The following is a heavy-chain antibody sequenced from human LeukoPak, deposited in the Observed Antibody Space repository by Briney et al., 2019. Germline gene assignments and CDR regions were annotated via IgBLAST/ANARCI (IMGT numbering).Heavy chain of an antibody. D-gene: IGHD5-12*01. CDR3: ASGYDLPY. CDR2: ISRSGSTI. CDR1: GFTFSSYE. J-gene: IGHJ4*02. V-gene: IGHV3-48*03. Sequence: PGGSLRLSCAASGFTFSSYEMNWVRQAPGKGLEWVSYISRSGSTIYYADSVKGRFTISRDNAKNSLYLQMNSLRVEDTAVNYCASGYDLPYWGQGTLVTVSS.